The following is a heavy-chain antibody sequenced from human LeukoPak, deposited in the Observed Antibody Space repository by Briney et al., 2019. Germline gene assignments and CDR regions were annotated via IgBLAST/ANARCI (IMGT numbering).Heavy chain of an antibody. CDR2: ISSGSKYI. J-gene: IGHJ4*02. Sequence: GGSLRLSCAASGFTFSSYEMNWVRQAPGKGLEWVSSISSGSKYIYNADSLKGRFTISRDNAKNSLYLQMNSLRAEDTAVYYCARALSYSYGSMDFWGQGTLVIVSS. CDR3: ARALSYSYGSMDF. CDR1: GFTFSSYE. V-gene: IGHV3-21*01. D-gene: IGHD5-18*01.